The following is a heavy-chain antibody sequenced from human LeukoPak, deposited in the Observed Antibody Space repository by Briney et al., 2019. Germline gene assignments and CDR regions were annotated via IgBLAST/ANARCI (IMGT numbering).Heavy chain of an antibody. CDR2: ISAYNGNT. D-gene: IGHD3-9*01. CDR1: GYTFTSYG. Sequence: GASVKVSCKASGYTFTSYGISWVRQAPGQGLEWMGWISAYNGNTNYAQRLQGRVTMTTDTSTSTAYMELRSLRSDDTAVYYCASLYYDILTGYGMDVWGQGTTVTVSS. CDR3: ASLYYDILTGYGMDV. V-gene: IGHV1-18*01. J-gene: IGHJ6*02.